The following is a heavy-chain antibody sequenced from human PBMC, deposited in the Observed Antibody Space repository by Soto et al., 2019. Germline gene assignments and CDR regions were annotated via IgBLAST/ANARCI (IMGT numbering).Heavy chain of an antibody. D-gene: IGHD6-6*01. CDR3: ARDPIAARSPYYYYGMDV. J-gene: IGHJ6*02. Sequence: HSQTLSLPCAISGDSVSSNSAAWNWIRQSPSRGLEWLGRTYYRSKWYNDYAVSVKSRITINPDTSKNQFSLQLNSVTPEDTAVYYCARDPIAARSPYYYYGMDVWGQGTTVTVSS. CDR1: GDSVSSNSAA. CDR2: TYYRSKWYN. V-gene: IGHV6-1*01.